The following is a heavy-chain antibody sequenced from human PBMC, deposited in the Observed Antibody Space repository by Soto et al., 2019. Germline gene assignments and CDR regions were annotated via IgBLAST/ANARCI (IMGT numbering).Heavy chain of an antibody. CDR1: GGSFSSYH. CDR3: ARGYDTALAPTF. CDR2: INHLTTT. J-gene: IGHJ4*02. Sequence: SETLSLTCAVYGGSFSSYHWSWIRQTPGKGLEWIGEINHLTTTNYNPSLKSRVIISLDTPKNQFSLKLSSVTAADTAVYYCARGYDTALAPTFWGQGILVTVSS. D-gene: IGHD5-18*01. V-gene: IGHV4-34*01.